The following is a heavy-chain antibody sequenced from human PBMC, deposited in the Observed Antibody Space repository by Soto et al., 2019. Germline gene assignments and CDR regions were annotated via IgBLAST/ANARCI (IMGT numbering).Heavy chain of an antibody. V-gene: IGHV1-69*02. CDR2: IIPILGIA. CDR3: AFGNAWNDDKITTLDY. CDR1: GGTFSSYT. D-gene: IGHD1-1*01. Sequence: GASVKVSCKASGGTFSSYTISWVRQAPGQGLEWMGRIIPILGIANYAQKFQGRVTITADKSTSTAYMELSSLRSEDTAVYYCAFGNAWNDDKITTLDYWGQGTLVTVSS. J-gene: IGHJ4*02.